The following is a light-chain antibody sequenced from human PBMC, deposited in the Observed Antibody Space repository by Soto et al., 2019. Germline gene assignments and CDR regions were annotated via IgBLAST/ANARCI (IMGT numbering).Light chain of an antibody. V-gene: IGKV3D-15*01. CDR2: GAT. CDR3: QMYNNWVAT. Sequence: EIVMTQSPAILSVSPGERVTLSCRANQSISSNLAWYQQKPGHTPRHLIYGATTRATGIPARFSGSGSGTDFTLTINSLQSEDFAVYYCQMYNNWVATFGGGTKVEI. CDR1: QSISSN. J-gene: IGKJ4*01.